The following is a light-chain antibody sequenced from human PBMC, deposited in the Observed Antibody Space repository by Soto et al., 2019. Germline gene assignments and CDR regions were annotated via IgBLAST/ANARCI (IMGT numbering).Light chain of an antibody. Sequence: DIQMTQSPSSLFASVGAMVTITCRASQGISSFLAWYQQKLGKVPKLLISAASTLQSGVPSRFSGSGSGTDFTLTISSLQPEDVATYYCQKYSSVITFGQGTRLEMK. CDR1: QGISSF. J-gene: IGKJ5*01. V-gene: IGKV1-27*01. CDR3: QKYSSVIT. CDR2: AAS.